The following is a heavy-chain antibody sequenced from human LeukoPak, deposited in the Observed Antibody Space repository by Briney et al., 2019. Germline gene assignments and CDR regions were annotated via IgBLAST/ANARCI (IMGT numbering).Heavy chain of an antibody. Sequence: GGSLRLSCAASGFTFSSYWMSWVRQAPGKGLEWVANIKQDGSEKYYVDSVKGRFTISRDNAKNSLYLQMNSLRAEDTAVYNCARAVNPIHFDYWGQGTLVTVSS. V-gene: IGHV3-7*01. CDR1: GFTFSSYW. D-gene: IGHD4-17*01. J-gene: IGHJ4*02. CDR3: ARAVNPIHFDY. CDR2: IKQDGSEK.